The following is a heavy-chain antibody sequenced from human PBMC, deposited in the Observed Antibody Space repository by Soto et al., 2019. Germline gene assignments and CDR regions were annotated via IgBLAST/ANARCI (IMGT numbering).Heavy chain of an antibody. D-gene: IGHD3-10*01. V-gene: IGHV4-59*08. Sequence: SETLSLTCTVAGGSISSYDWSWIRQPPGKGLEWIGYIYYSGSTNYNPSLKSRVTISVDTSKNQFSLKLSSVTAADTAVYYCARKNYYGSGSYYYFDYWGQGTLVTVSS. CDR1: GGSISSYD. CDR2: IYYSGST. J-gene: IGHJ4*02. CDR3: ARKNYYGSGSYYYFDY.